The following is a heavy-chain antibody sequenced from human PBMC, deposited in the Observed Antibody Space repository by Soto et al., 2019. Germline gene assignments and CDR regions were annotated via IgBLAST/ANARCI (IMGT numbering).Heavy chain of an antibody. CDR2: IGGSSGHI. CDR1: GFTFSSYS. Sequence: LRLSCAASGFTFSSYSMVWVRQAPEKGLEWVSSIGGSSGHIYYADSLKGRFTISRDNAKNSLYLQMNSLRVDDTAVYYCARTNGAYSNYFDYWGQGTLVTVYS. V-gene: IGHV3-21*01. J-gene: IGHJ4*02. CDR3: ARTNGAYSNYFDY. D-gene: IGHD2-8*01.